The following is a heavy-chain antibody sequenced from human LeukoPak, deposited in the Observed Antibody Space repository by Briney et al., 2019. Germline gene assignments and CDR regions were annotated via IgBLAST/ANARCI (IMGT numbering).Heavy chain of an antibody. J-gene: IGHJ4*02. Sequence: PGGSLRLSCAASGFTFSSYAMSWVRQAPGKGPEWVSAISGSGGSTYYADSVKGRFTISRDNSKNTLYLQMNSLRAEDTAVYYCAKDPATMIVVVTEYYFDYWGQGTLVTVSS. CDR3: AKDPATMIVVVTEYYFDY. CDR2: ISGSGGST. CDR1: GFTFSSYA. D-gene: IGHD3-22*01. V-gene: IGHV3-23*01.